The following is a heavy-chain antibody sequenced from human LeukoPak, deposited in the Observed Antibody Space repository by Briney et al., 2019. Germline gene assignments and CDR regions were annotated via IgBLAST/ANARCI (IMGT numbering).Heavy chain of an antibody. Sequence: GGSLRLSCAASGFTFSSYWMSWVRQAPGKGLEWVANIKQDGSEKYYVDSVKGRFTISRDNAKNSLYLQMNSLRAEDTAVYYCARTYYDILTSYNPYFDYWGQGTLVTVSS. D-gene: IGHD3-9*01. V-gene: IGHV3-7*01. J-gene: IGHJ4*02. CDR3: ARTYYDILTSYNPYFDY. CDR2: IKQDGSEK. CDR1: GFTFSSYW.